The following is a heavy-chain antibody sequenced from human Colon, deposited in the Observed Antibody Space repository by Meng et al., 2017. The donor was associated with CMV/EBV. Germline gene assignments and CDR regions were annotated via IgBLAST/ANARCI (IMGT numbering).Heavy chain of an antibody. Sequence: QAQLGTSGAEVKKAGSSVKVFCKASGGTFDPSTFNWVRQAPGQGLEWMGGIIPMFGSPSYSQKFRGRVTITADELEVNSLRSEDTAVYYCARGKQAGFDLWGQGTLVTVSS. V-gene: IGHV1-69*01. J-gene: IGHJ5*02. D-gene: IGHD6-13*01. CDR2: IIPMFGSP. CDR3: ARGKQAGFDL. CDR1: GGTFDPST.